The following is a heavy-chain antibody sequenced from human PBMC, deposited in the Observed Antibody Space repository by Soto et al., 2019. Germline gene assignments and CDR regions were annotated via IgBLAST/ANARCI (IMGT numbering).Heavy chain of an antibody. CDR2: IYYSGST. D-gene: IGHD3-9*01. Sequence: SETLSPTCTVSGGSISSGGYYWSWIRQHPGKGLEWIGYIYYSGSTYYNPSLKSRVTISVDTSKNQFSLKLSSVTAADTAVYYCARVPKFDWLPYYFDYWGQGTLVTVSS. CDR1: GGSISSGGYY. CDR3: ARVPKFDWLPYYFDY. V-gene: IGHV4-31*03. J-gene: IGHJ4*02.